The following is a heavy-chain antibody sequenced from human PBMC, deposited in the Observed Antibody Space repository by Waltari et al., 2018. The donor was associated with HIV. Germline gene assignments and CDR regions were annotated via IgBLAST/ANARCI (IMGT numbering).Heavy chain of an antibody. D-gene: IGHD1-26*01. CDR1: GFSFSSNNYY. Sequence: QLQLHESGPGLLKPSETLPLTCIVSGFSFSSNNYYWGWIRQPPGKGLEWIGNIFYSGTTNYNPSLESRVTISIDTSKSQFSLNLDSVTAADTAIYYCARHKNRGSYFPVDFWGQGTLVAVSS. CDR3: ARHKNRGSYFPVDF. V-gene: IGHV4-39*07. CDR2: IFYSGTT. J-gene: IGHJ4*02.